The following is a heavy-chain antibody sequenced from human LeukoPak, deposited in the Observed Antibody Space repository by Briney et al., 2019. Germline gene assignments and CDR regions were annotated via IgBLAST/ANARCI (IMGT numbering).Heavy chain of an antibody. CDR2: TNPNSGGT. Sequence: ASVKVSCKASGYTFTGYYMHWVRQAPGLGLEWMGWTNPNSGGTNYAQRFQGRVTMTRDTSISTAYMELSRLRSDDTAVYYCARDLDPPGGFDYWGQGTLVTVSS. CDR3: ARDLDPPGGFDY. D-gene: IGHD3-16*01. V-gene: IGHV1-2*02. CDR1: GYTFTGYY. J-gene: IGHJ4*02.